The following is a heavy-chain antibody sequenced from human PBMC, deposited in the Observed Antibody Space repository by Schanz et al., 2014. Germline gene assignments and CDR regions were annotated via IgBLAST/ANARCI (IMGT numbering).Heavy chain of an antibody. D-gene: IGHD6-13*01. Sequence: QVHLVQSGAEVKKPGASVKVSCKASGYTFTSYGITWVRQAPGQGLEWIGWISTSIGNTNYAQKFQGRVTMTTDTSTSTAYMELRSLRFDDTAVYYCATDHIAAAGSQYFYYYGMGVWGQGTTVTVSS. CDR2: ISTSIGNT. V-gene: IGHV1-18*01. CDR3: ATDHIAAAGSQYFYYYGMGV. J-gene: IGHJ6*02. CDR1: GYTFTSYG.